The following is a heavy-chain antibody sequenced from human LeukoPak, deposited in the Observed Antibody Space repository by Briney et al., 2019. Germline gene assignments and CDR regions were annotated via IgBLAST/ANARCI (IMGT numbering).Heavy chain of an antibody. CDR1: GGSISSYY. CDR3: ARDEMWEYSSGWYSDY. CDR2: IYTSGST. D-gene: IGHD6-19*01. V-gene: IGHV4-4*07. Sequence: PSETLSLTCTVSGGSISSYYWSWIRQPAGKGLEWIGRIYTSGSTNYNPSLKSRVTMSVDTSKNQFSLKLSSVTAADTAVYYCARDEMWEYSSGWYSDYWGPGTLVTVSS. J-gene: IGHJ4*02.